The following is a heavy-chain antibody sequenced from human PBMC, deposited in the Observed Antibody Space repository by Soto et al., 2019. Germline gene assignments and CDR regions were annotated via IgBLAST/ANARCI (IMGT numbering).Heavy chain of an antibody. D-gene: IGHD6-19*01. CDR1: GFTFSGHG. CDR2: IWYDGSKK. Sequence: QVQLVESGGGVVQPGRSLRLSCAASGFTFSGHGMHWVRQAPGKGLEWVAVIWYDGSKKYYADSVKGQFTISRDNSKNTLYLQMSSLRAEDTAVYYCARARGGETSGWYDDYFDYWGQGTLVTVSS. J-gene: IGHJ4*02. CDR3: ARARGGETSGWYDDYFDY. V-gene: IGHV3-33*01.